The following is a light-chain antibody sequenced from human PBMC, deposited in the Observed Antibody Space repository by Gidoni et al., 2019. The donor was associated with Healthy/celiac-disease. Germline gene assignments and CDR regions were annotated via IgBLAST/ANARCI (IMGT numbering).Light chain of an antibody. CDR1: QSISSY. CDR3: QQSYSTPRT. V-gene: IGKV1-39*01. Sequence: DIQMTQSPSSLSASVVDRVTITCRASQSISSYLNWYQQKPGKAPKLLIYAASSLQSGVPSRFSGSGSGTDFTLTISSLQPEDFATYYCQQSYSTPRTFXGXTKVEIK. CDR2: AAS. J-gene: IGKJ4*01.